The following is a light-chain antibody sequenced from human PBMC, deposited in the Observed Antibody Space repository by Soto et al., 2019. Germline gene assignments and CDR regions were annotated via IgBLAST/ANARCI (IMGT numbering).Light chain of an antibody. V-gene: IGKV1-39*01. CDR1: QSISSY. CDR3: QQSYSTPRT. Sequence: DIQMTQSPSSLSASVGDRVTITCRASQSISSYLNWYQQKPGKAPKLLIYDASSLQSGVPSRYSGSGSGTDFTLTISSLQPEDVATYYCQQSYSTPRTFGQGTKLAIK. J-gene: IGKJ2*01. CDR2: DAS.